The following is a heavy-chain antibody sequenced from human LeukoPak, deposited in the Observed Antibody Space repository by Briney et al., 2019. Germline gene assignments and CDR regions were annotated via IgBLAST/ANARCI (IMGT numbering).Heavy chain of an antibody. D-gene: IGHD3-10*01. CDR3: ARVRGVDFDY. Sequence: PGGSLRLSCAASGFTFSSYCMHWVRQVPGKGLEWVSRINSDGSSTSYADSVKGRFTISRDNAKKTVYLQMNSLRAEDTAVYYCARVRGVDFDYWGQGTLVTVSS. J-gene: IGHJ4*02. CDR2: INSDGSST. V-gene: IGHV3-74*01. CDR1: GFTFSSYC.